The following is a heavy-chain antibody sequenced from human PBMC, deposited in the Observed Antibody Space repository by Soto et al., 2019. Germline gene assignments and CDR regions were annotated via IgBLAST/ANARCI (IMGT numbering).Heavy chain of an antibody. V-gene: IGHV3-74*01. J-gene: IGHJ1*01. CDR2: IKGDATAT. CDR1: GFTLSNYW. Sequence: EVQVVESGGGLVQPGESLRLSCAASGFTLSNYWMHWIRQSPGKGLVWVSHIKGDATATNYADSVKGRFTLTRDNARNTLYVQMNSLRVEDTAVYYCAGDDGRRLKYWGQGTLVTVSS. CDR3: AGDDGRRLKY. D-gene: IGHD2-15*01.